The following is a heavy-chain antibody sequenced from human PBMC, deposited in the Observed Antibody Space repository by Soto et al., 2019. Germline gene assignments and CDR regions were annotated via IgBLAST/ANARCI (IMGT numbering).Heavy chain of an antibody. V-gene: IGHV3-33*01. D-gene: IGHD4-4*01. CDR1: GFTFSSYG. CDR2: IWYDGSNK. J-gene: IGHJ6*02. Sequence: GGSLRLSCAASGFTFSSYGMHWVRQAPGKGLEWVAVIWYDGSNKYYADSVKGRSTISRDNSKNTLYLQMNSLRAEDTAVYYCARDPLLLQYNYYYGMDVWGQGTTVTVSS. CDR3: ARDPLLLQYNYYYGMDV.